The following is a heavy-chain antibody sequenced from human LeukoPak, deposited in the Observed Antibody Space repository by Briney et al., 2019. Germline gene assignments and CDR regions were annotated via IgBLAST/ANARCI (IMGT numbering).Heavy chain of an antibody. CDR2: IYSGGST. V-gene: IGHV3-66*01. D-gene: IGHD3-9*01. J-gene: IGHJ6*02. Sequence: GGSLRLSCAASGFTVSSNYMSWVRQAPGKGLEWVSVIYSGGSTYYADSVKGRFTISRDNSKNTLYLQMNSLRAEDTAVYYCAREAPLLRYFDWEPRAYGMDVWGQGTTVTVSS. CDR1: GFTVSSNY. CDR3: AREAPLLRYFDWEPRAYGMDV.